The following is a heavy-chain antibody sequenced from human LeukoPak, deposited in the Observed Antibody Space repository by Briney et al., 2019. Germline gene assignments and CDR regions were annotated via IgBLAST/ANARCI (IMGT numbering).Heavy chain of an antibody. CDR3: ARDRNYGDRNYYYYYMDV. CDR1: GFTVSSNY. Sequence: GGSLRLSCAASGFTVSSNYMSWVRQAPGKGLEWVSVIYSGGSTYYADSVKGRFTISRDNSKNTLYLQMNSLRAEDTAVYYCARDRNYGDRNYYYYYMDVWGKGTRVTVSS. J-gene: IGHJ6*03. V-gene: IGHV3-53*01. D-gene: IGHD4-17*01. CDR2: IYSGGST.